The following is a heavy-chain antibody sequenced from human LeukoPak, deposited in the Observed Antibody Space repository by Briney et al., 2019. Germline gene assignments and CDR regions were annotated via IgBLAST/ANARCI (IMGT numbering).Heavy chain of an antibody. V-gene: IGHV1-69*06. D-gene: IGHD1-26*01. CDR2: IIPIFGTA. J-gene: IGHJ6*03. Sequence: SVKVSCKASGGTFSSYAISWVRQAPGQGLEWMGGIIPIFGTANYAQKFQGRVTITADKSTSTAYMELSSLRSEDTAVYYCARRVGATDPWYYYMDVWGKGTTVTVSS. CDR3: ARRVGATDPWYYYMDV. CDR1: GGTFSSYA.